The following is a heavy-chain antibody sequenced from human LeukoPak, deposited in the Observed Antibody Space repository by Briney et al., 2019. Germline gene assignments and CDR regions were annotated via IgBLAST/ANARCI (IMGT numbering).Heavy chain of an antibody. CDR1: GFTFSSYS. J-gene: IGHJ4*02. V-gene: IGHV3-21*01. Sequence: GGSLRLSCAASGFTFSSYSMNWVRQAPGKGLEWVSSISSSSSYIYYADSVKGRFTISRDNAKNSLYLQMNSLRAEDTAVYYCARAWGYSGYDDLDYWGQGTLVTVSS. CDR3: ARAWGYSGYDDLDY. D-gene: IGHD5-12*01. CDR2: ISSSSSYI.